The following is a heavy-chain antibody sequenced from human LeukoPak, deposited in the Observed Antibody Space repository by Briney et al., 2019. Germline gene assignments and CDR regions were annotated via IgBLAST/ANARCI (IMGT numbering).Heavy chain of an antibody. V-gene: IGHV3-9*01. J-gene: IGHJ4*02. D-gene: IGHD3-22*01. CDR2: ISWNSGSI. CDR1: GFTFDDYA. CDR3: AKEGPYYDSSGYYLDY. Sequence: PGGSLRLSCAASGFTFDDYAMHWVRQAPGKGLEWVSGISWNSGSIGYADSVKGRFTISRDNAKSSLYLQMNSLRAEDTALYYCAKEGPYYDSSGYYLDYWGQGTLVTVSS.